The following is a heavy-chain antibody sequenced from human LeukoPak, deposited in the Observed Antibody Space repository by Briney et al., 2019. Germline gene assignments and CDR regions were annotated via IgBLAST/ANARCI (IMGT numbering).Heavy chain of an antibody. CDR2: IYTSGST. V-gene: IGHV4-4*07. Sequence: PSETLSLTCTVSGGSISSYYWSWIRQPAGKGLEWIGRIYTSGSTYYNPSLKSRVTISVDTSKNQFPLKLSSVTAADTAVYYCARGLFGAVTGWFDPWGQGTLVTVSS. CDR1: GGSISSYY. D-gene: IGHD2-21*02. CDR3: ARGLFGAVTGWFDP. J-gene: IGHJ5*02.